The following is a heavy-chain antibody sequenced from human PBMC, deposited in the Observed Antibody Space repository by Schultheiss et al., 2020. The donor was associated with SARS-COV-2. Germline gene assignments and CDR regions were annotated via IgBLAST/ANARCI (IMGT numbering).Heavy chain of an antibody. V-gene: IGHV3-23*03. CDR2: IYSGGST. J-gene: IGHJ4*02. CDR1: GFGFSTYA. CDR3: AKGTGYSSSHPRDY. Sequence: GGSLRLSCAASGFGFSTYAMNWVRQAPGKGLEWVSVIYSGGSTYYADSVKGRFTISRDNSKNTLYLQMNSLRAEDTAVYYCAKGTGYSSSHPRDYWGQGTLVTVSS. D-gene: IGHD6-6*01.